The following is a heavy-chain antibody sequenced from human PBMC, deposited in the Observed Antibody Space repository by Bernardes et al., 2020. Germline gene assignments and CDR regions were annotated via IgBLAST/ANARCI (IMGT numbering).Heavy chain of an antibody. CDR1: GGSFSGYY. Sequence: SETLSLTCAVYGGSFSGYYWSWIRQPPGKGLEWIGEINHSGSTNYNPSLKSRVTITVDTSKNQFSLKLSYVTAADTAVYYCARGVVVVPAVKPWFDPWGQGTLVTVSS. CDR3: ARGVVVVPAVKPWFDP. V-gene: IGHV4-34*01. D-gene: IGHD2-2*01. J-gene: IGHJ5*02. CDR2: INHSGST.